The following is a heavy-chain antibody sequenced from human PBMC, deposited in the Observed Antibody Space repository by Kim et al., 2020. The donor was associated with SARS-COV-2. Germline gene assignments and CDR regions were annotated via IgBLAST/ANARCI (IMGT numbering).Heavy chain of an antibody. J-gene: IGHJ4*02. V-gene: IGHV4-59*13. D-gene: IGHD2-21*02. Sequence: SETLSLTCTVSGGSISSYYWSWIRQPPGKGLEWIGYIYYSGSTNYNPSLKSRVTISVDTSKNQFSLKLSSVTAADTAVYYCARDGVVTGVDYWGQGTLVTVSS. CDR3: ARDGVVTGVDY. CDR2: IYYSGST. CDR1: GGSISSYY.